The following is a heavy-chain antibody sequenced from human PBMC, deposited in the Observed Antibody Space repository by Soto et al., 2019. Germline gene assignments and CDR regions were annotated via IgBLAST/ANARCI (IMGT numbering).Heavy chain of an antibody. J-gene: IGHJ3*01. CDR2: IDSNGRTI. CDR1: RFSFSSYE. CDR3: ARGVGLSGTYYALDL. V-gene: IGHV3-48*03. Sequence: EVQMVESGEGLVQPGGSLRLSCGASRFSFSSYEMNWVRQAPGKGLEFVPYIDSNGRTITYAESLKGRFTTSRDNAKDSLYLQMNSLRAEDTAVYYCARGVGLSGTYYALDLWGQGTMVTVSS. D-gene: IGHD1-26*01.